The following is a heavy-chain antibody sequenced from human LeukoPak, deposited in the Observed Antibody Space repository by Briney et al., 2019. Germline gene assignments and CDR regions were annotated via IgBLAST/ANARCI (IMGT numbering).Heavy chain of an antibody. CDR2: IWYDGSNK. CDR3: AKSPGAMTTVTLYYYYYMDV. D-gene: IGHD4-17*01. Sequence: GGSLRLSCAASGFTFSSYGMHWVRQAPGKGLEWVAVIWYDGSNKYYADSVKGRFTISRDNSKNTLYLQMNSLRAEDTAVYYCAKSPGAMTTVTLYYYYYMDVWGKGTTVTVSS. CDR1: GFTFSSYG. V-gene: IGHV3-30*02. J-gene: IGHJ6*03.